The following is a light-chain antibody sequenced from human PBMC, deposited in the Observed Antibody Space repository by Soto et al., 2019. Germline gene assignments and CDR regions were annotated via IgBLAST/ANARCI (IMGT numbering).Light chain of an antibody. V-gene: IGKV3-15*01. CDR3: KKYNKWPLT. J-gene: IGKJ1*01. CDR2: GAS. CDR1: QSVSID. Sequence: EIVMMQSPATMSVSPGASSTLSRRASQSVSIDLAWYQQTPGQAPRLLIYGASTRATGIPVRFSGSASGTEFTLTISSLQSEDFTVYYCKKYNKWPLTVGKGNKVDIK.